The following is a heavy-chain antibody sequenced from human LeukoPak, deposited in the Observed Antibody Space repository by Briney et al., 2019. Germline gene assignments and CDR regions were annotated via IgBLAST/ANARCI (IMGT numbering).Heavy chain of an antibody. V-gene: IGHV3-53*05. D-gene: IGHD6-13*01. CDR3: AKDRGSSWHDAYDM. Sequence: GGSLRLSCAASGFTVSSNYMSWVRQAPGKGLEWVSVIYSGGSTYYADSVKGRFTISRDNSKNTLYLQMNSLRAEDTAVHYCAKDRGSSWHDAYDMWGQGTMVTVSS. CDR2: IYSGGST. CDR1: GFTVSSNY. J-gene: IGHJ3*02.